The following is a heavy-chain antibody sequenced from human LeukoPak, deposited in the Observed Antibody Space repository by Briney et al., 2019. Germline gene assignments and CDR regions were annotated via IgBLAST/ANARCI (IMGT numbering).Heavy chain of an antibody. V-gene: IGHV1-18*01. CDR1: GYTFMSHG. CDR3: ACSTGTWGHDGFDI. CDR2: ISGSSSNT. Sequence: ASVKVSCKAYGYTFMSHGISWVRQAPGQGLEWMGWISGSSSNTNYAQRLQGRVTMTTDTSMTTAYMELRSLRSDDTAVYYCACSTGTWGHDGFDIWGQGTMVTVSS. J-gene: IGHJ3*02. D-gene: IGHD3-10*02.